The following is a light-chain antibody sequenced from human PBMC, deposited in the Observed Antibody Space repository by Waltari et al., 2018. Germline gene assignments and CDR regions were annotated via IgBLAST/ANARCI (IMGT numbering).Light chain of an antibody. Sequence: SYELTQPTSVSVSPGQTVTITCSGDQLGHKYVAWYQQKPGQSPLLVIYQSNKRPSGLPGRCPASYSDNTATLTVSGAQVVDEADYYCQAWDNRGAVVFGGGTKLTVL. CDR1: QLGHKY. CDR3: QAWDNRGAVV. V-gene: IGLV3-1*01. CDR2: QSN. J-gene: IGLJ2*01.